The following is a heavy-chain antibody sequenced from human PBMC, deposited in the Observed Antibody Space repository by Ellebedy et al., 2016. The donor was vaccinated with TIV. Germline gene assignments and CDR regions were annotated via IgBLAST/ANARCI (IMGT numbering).Heavy chain of an antibody. CDR2: ISHDGVLK. J-gene: IGHJ4*02. V-gene: IGHV3-30*18. CDR1: GFNFGNHG. Sequence: GESLKISCAASGFNFGNHGMQWVRQAPGKGLEWAAVISHDGVLKYYADSLRGRFTISRDNSKNTLYLQMNSLRPKDTAVYFCAKEGGSSGSSFQAFLDSWGQGTLVTVSS. D-gene: IGHD3-10*01. CDR3: AKEGGSSGSSFQAFLDS.